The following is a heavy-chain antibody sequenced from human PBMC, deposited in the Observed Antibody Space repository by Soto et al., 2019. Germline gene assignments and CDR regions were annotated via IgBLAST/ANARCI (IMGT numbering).Heavy chain of an antibody. CDR2: IYSGGST. V-gene: IGHV3-53*01. Sequence: PGGSLRLSCAASGFTVSSNYMSWVRQAPGKGLEWVSVIYSGGSTYYADSVKGRFTISRDNSKNTLYLQMNSLRAEDTAVYYCARGKSGSYYVFDYWGQGQWSPSPQ. D-gene: IGHD1-26*01. CDR1: GFTVSSNY. CDR3: ARGKSGSYYVFDY. J-gene: IGHJ4*02.